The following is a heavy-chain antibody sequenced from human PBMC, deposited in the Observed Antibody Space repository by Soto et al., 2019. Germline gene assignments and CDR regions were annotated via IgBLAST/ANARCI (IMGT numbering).Heavy chain of an antibody. CDR1: GFTFSSYS. CDR3: ARRMGIDSDFWRAIHHYYYGMDV. D-gene: IGHD3-3*01. Sequence: NPGGSLRLSCAASGFTFSSYSMNWVRQAPGKGLEWVLSISSSSSYIYYADSVKGRFTISRDNAKNSLYLQMNSLRAEDTAVYYCARRMGIDSDFWRAIHHYYYGMDVWVQGTTVTVSS. J-gene: IGHJ6*02. V-gene: IGHV3-21*01. CDR2: ISSSSSYI.